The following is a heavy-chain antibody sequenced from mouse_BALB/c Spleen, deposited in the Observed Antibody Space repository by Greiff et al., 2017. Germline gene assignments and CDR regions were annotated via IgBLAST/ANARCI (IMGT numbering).Heavy chain of an antibody. CDR3: ARFPVYDGYYYYAMEY. CDR2: INPYNDGT. V-gene: IGHV1-14*01. Sequence: EVQLQQSGPELVKPGASVKMSCKASGYTFTSYVMHWVKQKPGQGLEWIGYINPYNDGTKYNEKFKGKATLTSDKSSSTAYMELSSLTSEDSAVYYCARFPVYDGYYYYAMEYWGQGTSVTVSS. D-gene: IGHD2-3*01. CDR1: GYTFTSYV. J-gene: IGHJ4*01.